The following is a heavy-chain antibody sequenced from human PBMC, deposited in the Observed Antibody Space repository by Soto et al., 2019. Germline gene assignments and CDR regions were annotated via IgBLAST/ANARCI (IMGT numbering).Heavy chain of an antibody. CDR2: IFSSDEK. V-gene: IGHV2-26*01. CDR1: GFSLSNARMG. CDR3: ARSLDYGMDV. Sequence: QVTFKESGPVLVKPTETLTLTCTVSGFSLSNARMGVSWIRQPPGKALEWLAHIFSSDEKSYSTSLKSRLTISKDTSKSQVVLTMTNMDPVVTGTYYCARSLDYGMDVWGQGTTVTVSS. J-gene: IGHJ6*02.